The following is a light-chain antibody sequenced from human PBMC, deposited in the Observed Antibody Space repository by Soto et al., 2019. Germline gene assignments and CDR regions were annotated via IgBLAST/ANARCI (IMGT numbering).Light chain of an antibody. CDR3: TSFTRGTNLDVV. CDR2: AVS. V-gene: IGLV2-14*01. CDR1: SSDVGRYNY. Sequence: QSALTQPASVSGSPGRSITISCTGTSSDVGRYNYVSWYQHHPGKAPKLLIYAVSHRPSGVSTRFSGSKSGNTASLTISGLQAEDEGDDYCTSFTRGTNLDVVFGGGTKLTVL. J-gene: IGLJ2*01.